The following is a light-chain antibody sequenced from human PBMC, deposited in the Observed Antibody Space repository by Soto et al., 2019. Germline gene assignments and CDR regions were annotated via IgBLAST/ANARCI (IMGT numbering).Light chain of an antibody. Sequence: QSVLTQPASVSGSPGQSITISCTGTSSDLAIYNYVSWYQQQLGKAPKLMIYQVTNRPSGVSNRFSGSRSGNTASLTISGLQAEDEADYYCSSYTDSSNYVFGTGTKVTV. V-gene: IGLV2-14*01. J-gene: IGLJ1*01. CDR2: QVT. CDR1: SSDLAIYNY. CDR3: SSYTDSSNYV.